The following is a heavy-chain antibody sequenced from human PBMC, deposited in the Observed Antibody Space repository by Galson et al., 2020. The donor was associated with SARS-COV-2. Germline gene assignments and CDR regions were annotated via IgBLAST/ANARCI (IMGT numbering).Heavy chain of an antibody. CDR1: GDSISSGYYL. CDR2: IHHSGAT. V-gene: IGHV4-31*03. Sequence: ETSETLSLTCTVSGDSISSGYYLWSWIRQHPGKGLEWIGYIHHSGATYYSMSLKSRVSISVDTSKNQFSLNLISVTAADTAVYYCARGIGQHKKDFCPLDYWGQGTLVTVSS. J-gene: IGHJ4*02. CDR3: ARGIGQHKKDFCPLDY. D-gene: IGHD2-2*01.